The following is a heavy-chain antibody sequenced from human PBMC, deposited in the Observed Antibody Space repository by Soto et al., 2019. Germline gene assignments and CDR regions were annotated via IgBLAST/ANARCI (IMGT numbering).Heavy chain of an antibody. J-gene: IGHJ4*02. V-gene: IGHV2-5*01. D-gene: IGHD6-6*01. CDR2: IYWNDDK. CDR3: AHRSSSSFGY. Sequence: SGPTLVNPTQALTLTCTFSGFSLRTTGVGVGWIRQPPGKALECLALIYWNDDKYYSPSLKSRLTITKDISKNQVVLTMTNMDPVDTATYYCAHRSSSSFGYWGQGTLVTVSS. CDR1: GFSLRTTGVG.